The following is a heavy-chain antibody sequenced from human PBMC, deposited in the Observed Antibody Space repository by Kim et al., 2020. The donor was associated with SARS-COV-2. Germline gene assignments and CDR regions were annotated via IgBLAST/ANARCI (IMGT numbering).Heavy chain of an antibody. V-gene: IGHV3-30*03. CDR1: GFTFSSYG. J-gene: IGHJ6*02. Sequence: GGSLRLSCAASGFTFSSYGMHWVRQAPGKGLEWVAAISFDGSSKYYADSVKGRFTISRDNSKNPLYLQMNSLRAEDTAVYYCASTDYGMYVWGQGTTVTVSS. CDR3: ASTDYGMYV. CDR2: ISFDGSSK.